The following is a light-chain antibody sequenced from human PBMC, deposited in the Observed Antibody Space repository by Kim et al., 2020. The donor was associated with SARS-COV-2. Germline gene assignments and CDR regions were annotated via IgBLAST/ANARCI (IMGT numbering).Light chain of an antibody. Sequence: LSPRDRPTLSCRASQSVGRHLAWYQKKPGQAPRLLIHGAATRATGIPDRFGGSGSGTEFTLTISSLQSEDVAVYYCQQYDVWPRPFGQGTKVDIK. CDR2: GAA. CDR3: QQYDVWPRP. V-gene: IGKV3-15*01. J-gene: IGKJ1*01. CDR1: QSVGRH.